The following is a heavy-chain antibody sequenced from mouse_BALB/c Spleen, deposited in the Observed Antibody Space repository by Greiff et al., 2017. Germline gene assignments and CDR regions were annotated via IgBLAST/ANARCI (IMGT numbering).Heavy chain of an antibody. Sequence: VQLQQSGPELVKPGASVKISCKASGYSFTGYFMNWVMQSHGKSLEWIGRINPYNGDTFYNQKFKGKATLTVDKSSSTAYMELSSLTSEDSAVYYCARGDYGNSYAMDYWGQGTSVTVSS. CDR2: INPYNGDT. CDR1: GYSFTGYF. V-gene: IGHV1-20*01. D-gene: IGHD2-1*01. J-gene: IGHJ4*01. CDR3: ARGDYGNSYAMDY.